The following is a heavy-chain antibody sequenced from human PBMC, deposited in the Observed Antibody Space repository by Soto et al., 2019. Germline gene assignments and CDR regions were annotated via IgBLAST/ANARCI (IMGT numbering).Heavy chain of an antibody. D-gene: IGHD2-21*01. V-gene: IGHV3-23*01. J-gene: IGHJ4*02. CDR2: IRGSGGST. CDR1: GFTFSSYA. CDR3: AKDHLYAPSLSVGVYYFDY. Sequence: EVQLLESGGGLVQPGGSLRLSCAASGFTFSSYAMSWVRQAPGQGLEWVSAIRGSGGSTYYADSVKGRFTISRDNSKNTLYLQMNSLRAEDTAVYYCAKDHLYAPSLSVGVYYFDYWGQGTLVTVSS.